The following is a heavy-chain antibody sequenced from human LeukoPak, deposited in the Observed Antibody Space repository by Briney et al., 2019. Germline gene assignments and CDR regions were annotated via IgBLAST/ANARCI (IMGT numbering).Heavy chain of an antibody. CDR1: GYSFTSYW. J-gene: IGHJ3*02. V-gene: IGHV5-51*01. CDR3: ARRDAVTTIDTFDI. D-gene: IGHD4-17*01. Sequence: HGESLKISCKGSGYSFTSYWIGWVRQMPGKGLEWMGIIYPGDSDTRYSPSFQGQVTISADTSISTAYLQWSSLTASDTAMYYCARRDAVTTIDTFDIWGQGTMVTVSS. CDR2: IYPGDSDT.